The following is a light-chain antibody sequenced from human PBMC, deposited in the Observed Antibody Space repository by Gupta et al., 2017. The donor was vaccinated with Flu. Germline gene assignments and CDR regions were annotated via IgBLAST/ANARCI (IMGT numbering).Light chain of an antibody. Sequence: DFVMTQSPDSLAVPLGERATINCRSSQSVLYNSNNKNYLTWYQQKPGQPPKLLIYRASTRESGVPDRFSGSGSGTDFTLTISSLQAEDVATYYCQQFYSIPYSFGQGTKLEIK. CDR1: QSVLYNSNNKNY. J-gene: IGKJ2*03. CDR2: RAS. V-gene: IGKV4-1*01. CDR3: QQFYSIPYS.